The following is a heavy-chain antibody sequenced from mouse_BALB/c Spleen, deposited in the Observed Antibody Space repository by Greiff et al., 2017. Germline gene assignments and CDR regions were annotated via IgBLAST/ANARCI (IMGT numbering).Heavy chain of an antibody. CDR3: VRQYYNSAMDY. D-gene: IGHD1-3*01. CDR2: IRSKSNNYAT. V-gene: IGHV10-1*02. CDR1: GFTFNTYA. J-gene: IGHJ4*01. Sequence: EVKLVESGGGLVQPKGSLKLSCAASGFTFNTYAMNWVRQAPGKGLEWVARIRSKSNNYATYYADSVKDRFTISRDDSQSMLYLQMNNLKTEDTAMYYCVRQYYNSAMDYWGQGTSVTVSS.